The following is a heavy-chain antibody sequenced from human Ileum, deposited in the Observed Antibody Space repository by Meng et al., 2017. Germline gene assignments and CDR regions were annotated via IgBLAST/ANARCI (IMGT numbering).Heavy chain of an antibody. CDR2: IYYSGST. CDR1: GASISSHY. CDR3: ARENTIFGVVWGSWFDP. V-gene: IGHV4-59*11. D-gene: IGHD3-3*01. J-gene: IGHJ5*02. Sequence: QVQLQESGPGLVKPSETLALTCSVSGASISSHYWTWIRQPPGKGLEYIGYIYYSGSTYYNPSLKSRVTISVDTSKNQFSLKLSSVTAADTAVYYCARENTIFGVVWGSWFDPWGQGTLVTVSS.